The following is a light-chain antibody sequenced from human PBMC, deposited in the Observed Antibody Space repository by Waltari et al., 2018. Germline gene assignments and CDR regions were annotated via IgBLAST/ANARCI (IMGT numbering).Light chain of an antibody. Sequence: QSALTPPASVSGSPGPSITMSCTGTSSDIGTYNYVSWYQQHPGKAPKLMIYDVSNRPSGVSNRFSGSKSGITASLTISGLRAEDEADYYCSSYSDSSTLVVFGGGTKLTVL. J-gene: IGLJ3*02. CDR1: SSDIGTYNY. CDR2: DVS. V-gene: IGLV2-14*03. CDR3: SSYSDSSTLVV.